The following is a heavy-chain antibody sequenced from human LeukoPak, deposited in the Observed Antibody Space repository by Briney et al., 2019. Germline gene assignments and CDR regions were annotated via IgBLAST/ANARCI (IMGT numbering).Heavy chain of an antibody. V-gene: IGHV1-18*01. CDR3: ARDGSSWYGEPNFDY. D-gene: IGHD6-13*01. J-gene: IGHJ4*02. Sequence: GASVKVSCKASGYTFTSYGISWVRQAPGQGLEWMGWISAYNGNTNYAQKLQGRVTMTTDTSTSTAYMELRSLRSDDTAVYYCARDGSSWYGEPNFDYWGQGTLVTVSS. CDR2: ISAYNGNT. CDR1: GYTFTSYG.